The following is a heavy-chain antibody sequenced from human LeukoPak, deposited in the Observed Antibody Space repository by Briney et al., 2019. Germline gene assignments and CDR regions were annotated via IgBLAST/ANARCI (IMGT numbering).Heavy chain of an antibody. V-gene: IGHV1-2*04. Sequence: ASVKVPCKASGYTFTSYYMHWVRQAPGQGLEWMGWINPNSGGTNYAQKFQGWVTMTRDTSISTAYMELSRLRSDDTAVYYCARARWIAAEIFDYWGQGTLVTVSS. D-gene: IGHD6-6*01. J-gene: IGHJ4*02. CDR1: GYTFTSYY. CDR2: INPNSGGT. CDR3: ARARWIAAEIFDY.